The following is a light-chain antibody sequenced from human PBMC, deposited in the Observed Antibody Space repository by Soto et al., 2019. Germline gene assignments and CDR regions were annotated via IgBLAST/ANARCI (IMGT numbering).Light chain of an antibody. CDR2: GAS. CDR3: QQYGSSPPFT. J-gene: IGKJ3*01. Sequence: EIVLTQSPGTLSLSPGERATLSCRASQSVSSSYLAWYQQKPGQAPRLLIYGASSRATGIPDRFSGSGSGTDFTLTISRLEPEDSAVYYCQQYGSSPPFTFGPVTKVDIK. V-gene: IGKV3-20*01. CDR1: QSVSSSY.